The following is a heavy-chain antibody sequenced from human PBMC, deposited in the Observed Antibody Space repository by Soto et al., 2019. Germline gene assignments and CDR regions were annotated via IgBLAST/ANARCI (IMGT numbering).Heavy chain of an antibody. J-gene: IGHJ5*02. V-gene: IGHV1-69*01. CDR1: GGTFSRHA. D-gene: IGHD6-13*01. Sequence: QVQLVQSGSEVKMPGSSVKVSCKTSGGTFSRHAINWVRQAPGQGLERMGGIIPMFGTTNYAQKFKGRVTISADESTSTAYMELSSLRSEAAAVYYCARAAIHGSSWYFWFDPWGQGTLVTVSS. CDR2: IIPMFGTT. CDR3: ARAAIHGSSWYFWFDP.